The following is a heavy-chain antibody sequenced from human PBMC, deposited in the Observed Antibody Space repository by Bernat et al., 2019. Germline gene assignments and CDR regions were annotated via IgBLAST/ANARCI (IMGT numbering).Heavy chain of an antibody. Sequence: QVHLQESGPGLVKPSETLSLTCAVSTLSMRSAYYWVWVRQPPGKGLEWIGSISQSGSTYYSPSIESRVTISIDTSKNQFSMKLSSMTAADTAVYYCAKVPNPYGDHSDVPILWGQGTLVTVSS. CDR1: TLSMRSAYY. CDR2: ISQSGST. J-gene: IGHJ4*02. V-gene: IGHV4-38-2*01. CDR3: AKVPNPYGDHSDVPIL. D-gene: IGHD4-17*01.